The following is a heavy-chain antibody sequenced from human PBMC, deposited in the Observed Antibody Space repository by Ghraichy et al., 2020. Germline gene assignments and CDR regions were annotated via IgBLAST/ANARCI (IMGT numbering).Heavy chain of an antibody. J-gene: IGHJ6*02. Sequence: SQTLSLTCTVSGGSISSYYWSWIRQPPGKGLEWIGYIYYSGSTNYNPSLKSRVTISVDTSKNQFFLKLSSVTAADTAVYYCARVGDGYNYNYYYYGMDVWGQGTTVTVSS. D-gene: IGHD5-24*01. CDR2: IYYSGST. V-gene: IGHV4-59*01. CDR3: ARVGDGYNYNYYYYGMDV. CDR1: GGSISSYY.